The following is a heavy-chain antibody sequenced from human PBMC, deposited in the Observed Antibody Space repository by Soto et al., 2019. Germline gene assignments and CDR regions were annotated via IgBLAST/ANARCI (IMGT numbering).Heavy chain of an antibody. CDR2: IIPIFGTT. J-gene: IGHJ1*01. D-gene: IGHD3-3*01. Sequence: QVQLVQSGAEVKKPGSSVKVSCKASGGTFSSYAISWVRQAPGQGLEWMGGIIPIFGTTNYAQKFQGRVTITADESTSTAYMELSSLRSEDTAVYYCARVHGAYYVFWSGPLQHWGQGTLVTVSS. V-gene: IGHV1-69*12. CDR3: ARVHGAYYVFWSGPLQH. CDR1: GGTFSSYA.